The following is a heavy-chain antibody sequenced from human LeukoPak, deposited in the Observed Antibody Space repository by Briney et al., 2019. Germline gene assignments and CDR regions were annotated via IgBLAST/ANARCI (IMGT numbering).Heavy chain of an antibody. D-gene: IGHD3-3*01. CDR1: GYTFTGYY. CDR3: ARIRFLEWLLLGGPSYYFDY. Sequence: ASVKVSCKASGYTFTGYYMHWVRQAPGQGLEWMGWINPNSGGTNYAQKFQGRVTMTRDTSISTAYMELSRLRSDDTAVYYCARIRFLEWLLLGGPSYYFDYWGQGTLVTVSS. CDR2: INPNSGGT. J-gene: IGHJ4*02. V-gene: IGHV1-2*02.